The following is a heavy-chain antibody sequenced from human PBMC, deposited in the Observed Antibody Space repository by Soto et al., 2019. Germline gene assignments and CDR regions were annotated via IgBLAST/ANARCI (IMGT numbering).Heavy chain of an antibody. CDR3: ARGWRQQLVVGYWFHP. D-gene: IGHD6-13*01. CDR2: ISAYNGNT. V-gene: IGHV1-18*01. J-gene: IGHJ5*02. CDR1: GYTFTSYG. Sequence: QVQLVQSGAEVKKPGASVKVSCKASGYTFTSYGISWVRQAPGQGLEWMGWISAYNGNTNYAQKLQGRVTMTTDTSTSTADMELRSLRSDDTAVYHCARGWRQQLVVGYWFHPWGQGTRVTVSS.